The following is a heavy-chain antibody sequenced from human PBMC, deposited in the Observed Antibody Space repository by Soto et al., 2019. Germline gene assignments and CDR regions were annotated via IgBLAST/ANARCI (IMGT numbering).Heavy chain of an antibody. CDR3: ARHTVYDTISIIDY. CDR2: IYYSGST. Sequence: SETLSLTCTVSGGSISSSSYYWGWIRQPPGKGLEWIGSIYYSGSTYYNPSLKSRVTISVDTSKNQFSLKLSSVTAADTAVYYCARHTVYDTISIIDYWGQGTLVTVSS. V-gene: IGHV4-39*01. D-gene: IGHD3-22*01. J-gene: IGHJ4*02. CDR1: GGSISSSSYY.